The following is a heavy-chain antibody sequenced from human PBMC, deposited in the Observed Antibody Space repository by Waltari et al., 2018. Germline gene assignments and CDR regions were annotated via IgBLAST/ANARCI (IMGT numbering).Heavy chain of an antibody. V-gene: IGHV1-69*04. CDR1: GDTFNRYA. J-gene: IGHJ3*01. D-gene: IGHD6-13*01. Sequence: QVQLMPSGAEMKLPGSSVRVSCRVSGDTFNRYAVSWVRQAPGQGLEWMGRIVPVLQMTNYAQRFRGRITLTASTSATTAFMDLSGLRSEDTAVYYCALSPQQLLAFDFWGQGTMVTVS. CDR3: ALSPQQLLAFDF. CDR2: IVPVLQMT.